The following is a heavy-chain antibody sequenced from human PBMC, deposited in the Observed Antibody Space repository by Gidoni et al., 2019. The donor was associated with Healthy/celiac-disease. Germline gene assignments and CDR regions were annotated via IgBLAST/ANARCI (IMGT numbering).Heavy chain of an antibody. V-gene: IGHV1-69*01. D-gene: IGHD3-22*01. CDR2: IIPILGTA. J-gene: IGHJ6*02. CDR3: ARGLYYYDSSGSDYYGMDV. Sequence: VQLVPSGAEVKKPGSSVKVSCTASGGTFSSYAISWVRQAPGQGLEWMGGIIPILGTANYAQKFQGRVTITADESTSTAYMELSSLRSEDTAVYYCARGLYYYDSSGSDYYGMDVWGQGTTVTVSS. CDR1: GGTFSSYA.